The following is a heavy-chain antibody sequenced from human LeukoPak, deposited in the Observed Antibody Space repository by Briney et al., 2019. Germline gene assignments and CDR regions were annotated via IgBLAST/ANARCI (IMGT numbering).Heavy chain of an antibody. V-gene: IGHV4-59*01. CDR3: ARNLPRITIFGVVDPSRFDP. CDR2: IYYSGST. CDR1: GGSISSYY. Sequence: SETLSLTCTVSGGSISSYYWSWIRQPPGKGLEWIGYIYYSGSTNYNPSLKSRVTISVDTSKNQFSLKLSSVTAADTAVYYCARNLPRITIFGVVDPSRFDPWGQGTLVTVSS. J-gene: IGHJ5*02. D-gene: IGHD3-3*01.